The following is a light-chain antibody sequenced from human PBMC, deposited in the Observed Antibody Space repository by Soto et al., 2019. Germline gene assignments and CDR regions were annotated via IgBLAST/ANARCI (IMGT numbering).Light chain of an antibody. V-gene: IGKV3-20*01. Sequence: TQSPPSLSASLGYRVTITFRASQSISRYLNWYQQKPGQAPRLLIYGASSRATGIPDRFSGSGYGTDFTLTISRLEPEDSAVYYCQQHGTTFGQGTKVDIK. CDR1: QSISRY. CDR2: GAS. J-gene: IGKJ1*01. CDR3: QQHGTT.